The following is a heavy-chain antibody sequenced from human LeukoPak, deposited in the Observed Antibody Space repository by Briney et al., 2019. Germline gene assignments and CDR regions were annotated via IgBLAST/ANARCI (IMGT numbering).Heavy chain of an antibody. Sequence: ASVKVSCKASGYTFTGYYMHWVRQAPGQGLEWMGWINPNSGGTNYAQKFQGRVTMTRDTSISTAYMELSRLRSDDTAVYYCARDFRCIVATTNYYFDYWGQGTLVTVSS. V-gene: IGHV1-2*02. J-gene: IGHJ4*02. CDR2: INPNSGGT. D-gene: IGHD5-12*01. CDR1: GYTFTGYY. CDR3: ARDFRCIVATTNYYFDY.